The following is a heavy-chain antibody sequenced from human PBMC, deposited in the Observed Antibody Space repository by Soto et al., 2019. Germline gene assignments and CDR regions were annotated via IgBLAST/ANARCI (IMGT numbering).Heavy chain of an antibody. CDR3: ASNYAYAEGYYWYGIDV. CDR1: GFTFSRNW. D-gene: IGHD3-16*01. J-gene: IGHJ6*02. Sequence: EVQLVESGGGLVLPGGSLRLSCAASGFTFSRNWMHWVRQAPGKGLVWVSRISSYGSDTHYADSVKGRFTISRDNAKNTLYLQMNSLRAEDTAVYYCASNYAYAEGYYWYGIDVWGQGTTVTVSS. V-gene: IGHV3-74*01. CDR2: ISSYGSDT.